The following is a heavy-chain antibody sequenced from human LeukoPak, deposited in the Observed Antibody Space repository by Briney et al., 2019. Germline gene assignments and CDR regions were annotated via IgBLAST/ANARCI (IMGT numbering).Heavy chain of an antibody. CDR3: ARGSIVVVPAAIFYYYGMDV. CDR2: INPNSGGT. D-gene: IGHD2-2*01. CDR1: GYTFTGYY. V-gene: IGHV1-2*02. J-gene: IGHJ6*02. Sequence: GASVKVSCKASGYTFTGYYMHWVRQAPGQGLEWMGWINPNSGGTNYAQKFQGRATMTRDTSISTAYMELSRLRSDDTAVYYCARGSIVVVPAAIFYYYGMDVWGQGTTVTVSS.